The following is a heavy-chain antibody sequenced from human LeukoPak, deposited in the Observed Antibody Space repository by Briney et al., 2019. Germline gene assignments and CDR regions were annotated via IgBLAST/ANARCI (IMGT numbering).Heavy chain of an antibody. D-gene: IGHD3-3*01. CDR2: IIPIFGTA. CDR1: GGTFSSYA. Sequence: SVKVSCKPSGGTFSSYAISWVRQAPGQGLEWMGGIIPIFGTANYAQKFQGRVTITADESTSTAYMELSSLRSEDTAVYYCASSPTPGSRSGYGMDVWGKGTTVTVSS. CDR3: ASSPTPGSRSGYGMDV. J-gene: IGHJ6*04. V-gene: IGHV1-69*01.